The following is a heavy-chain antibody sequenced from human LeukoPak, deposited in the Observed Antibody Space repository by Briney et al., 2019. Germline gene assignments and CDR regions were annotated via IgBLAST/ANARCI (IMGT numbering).Heavy chain of an antibody. Sequence: PSETLSLTCTVSGGSISSYYWSWIRQPPGKGLEWIGYIYYSGSTNYNPSLKSRVTISVDTSKNQFSPKLSSVTAADTAVYYCARDQICSSTSCYQGASYYYYMDVWGKGTTVTVSS. CDR3: ARDQICSSTSCYQGASYYYYMDV. CDR2: IYYSGST. D-gene: IGHD2-2*01. CDR1: GGSISSYY. J-gene: IGHJ6*03. V-gene: IGHV4-59*01.